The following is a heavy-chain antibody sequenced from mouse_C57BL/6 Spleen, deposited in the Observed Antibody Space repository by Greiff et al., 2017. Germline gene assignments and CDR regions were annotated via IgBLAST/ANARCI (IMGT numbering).Heavy chain of an antibody. CDR2: IDPETGGT. CDR3: TNYYGSSLWYFDY. CDR1: GYTFTDYE. Sequence: VQLQQSGAELVRPGASVTLSCKASGYTFTDYEMHWVKQTPVHGLEWIGAIDPETGGTAYNQKFKGKAILTADKSSSTAYMELRSLTSEDSAVYYCTNYYGSSLWYFDYWGQGTTRTVSS. V-gene: IGHV1-15*01. J-gene: IGHJ2*01. D-gene: IGHD1-1*01.